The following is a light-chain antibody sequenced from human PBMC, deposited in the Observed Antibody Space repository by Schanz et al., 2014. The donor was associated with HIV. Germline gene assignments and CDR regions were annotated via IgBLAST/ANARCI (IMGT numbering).Light chain of an antibody. Sequence: EIEMTQSPATLSVSPGERATLSCGASQYVSGSYVAWYQQKPGLAPRLLIYDASTRAAGIPDRFSGSGSGSTFTLIISRLEPADIAVYYCQQYGGSPTFGQGTKVEIK. V-gene: IGKV3D-20*01. CDR2: DAS. J-gene: IGKJ1*01. CDR3: QQYGGSPT. CDR1: QYVSGSY.